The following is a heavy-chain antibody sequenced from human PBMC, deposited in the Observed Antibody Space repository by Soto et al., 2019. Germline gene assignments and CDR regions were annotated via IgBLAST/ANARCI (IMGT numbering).Heavy chain of an antibody. V-gene: IGHV5-51*01. CDR1: GYSFTSYW. CDR2: IYPGDSDT. D-gene: IGHD6-6*01. J-gene: IGHJ6*02. Sequence: GESLKISCKGSGYSFTSYWIGWVRQMPGKGLEWMGIIYPGDSDTRYSPSFQGQVTISADKSISTAYLQWSSLKASDTAMYYCARLNVEYSSSYYYYYGMDVWGQGXTVTVSS. CDR3: ARLNVEYSSSYYYYYGMDV.